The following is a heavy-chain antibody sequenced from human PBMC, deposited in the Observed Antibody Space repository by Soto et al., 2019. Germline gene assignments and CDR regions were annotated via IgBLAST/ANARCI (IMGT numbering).Heavy chain of an antibody. CDR3: AKLRLGGYFDEKNAFDI. Sequence: GGSLRLSCAASGFTFSSYAMSWVRQAPGKGLEWVSAISGSGGSTYYADSVKGRFTISRDNSKNMLYLQMNSLRAEDTAVYYCAKLRLGGYFDEKNAFDIWGQGTMVTVSS. CDR2: ISGSGGST. J-gene: IGHJ3*02. V-gene: IGHV3-23*01. D-gene: IGHD3-9*01. CDR1: GFTFSSYA.